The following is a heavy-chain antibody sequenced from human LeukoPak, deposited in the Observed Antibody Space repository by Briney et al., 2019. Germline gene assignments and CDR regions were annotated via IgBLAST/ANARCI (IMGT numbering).Heavy chain of an antibody. J-gene: IGHJ5*02. Sequence: SETLSLTCTVSGGSISSGSYYWSWIRRPAGKGLEWIGRIYTSGSTNYNPSLKSRVTISVDKSKNQFSLKLSSVTAADTAVYYCARDGPPITMVRGFDPWGQGTLVTVSS. CDR2: IYTSGST. CDR3: ARDGPPITMVRGFDP. CDR1: GGSISSGSYY. V-gene: IGHV4-61*02. D-gene: IGHD3-10*01.